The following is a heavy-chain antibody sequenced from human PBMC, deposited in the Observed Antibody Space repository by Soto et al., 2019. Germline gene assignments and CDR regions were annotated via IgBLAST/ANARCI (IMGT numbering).Heavy chain of an antibody. CDR2: ISSSSSTI. CDR3: ARNVRGRYYYYYMDV. V-gene: IGHV3-48*01. D-gene: IGHD3-10*02. J-gene: IGHJ6*03. CDR1: GFTFSSYS. Sequence: GGFLRLSCAASGFTFSSYSMNWVRQAPGKGLEWVSYISSSSSTIYYADSVKGRFTISRDNAKNSLYLQMNSLRAEDTAVYYCARNVRGRYYYYYMDVWGKGTTVTVSS.